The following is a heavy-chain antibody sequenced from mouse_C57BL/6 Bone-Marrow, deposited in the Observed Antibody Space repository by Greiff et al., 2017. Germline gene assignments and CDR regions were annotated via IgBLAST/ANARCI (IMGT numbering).Heavy chain of an antibody. CDR2: IYPRSGNT. V-gene: IGHV1-81*01. J-gene: IGHJ4*01. D-gene: IGHD1-1*01. CDR1: GYTFTSYG. CDR3: AREGYYYGSSPYYYAMDY. Sequence: VKLVESGAELARPGASVKLSCKASGYTFTSYGISWVKQRTGQGLEWIGEIYPRSGNTYYNEKFKGKATLTADKSSSTAYMELRSLTSEDSAVYFCAREGYYYGSSPYYYAMDYWGQGTSVTVSS.